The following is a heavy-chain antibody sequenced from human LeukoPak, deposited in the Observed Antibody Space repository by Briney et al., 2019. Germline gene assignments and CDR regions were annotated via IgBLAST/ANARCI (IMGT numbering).Heavy chain of an antibody. V-gene: IGHV4-34*01. CDR1: GGSFSGYY. J-gene: IGHJ5*02. D-gene: IGHD3-10*01. CDR2: INHSGST. Sequence: SETLSLTCAVYGGSFSGYYWSWIRQPPGKGLEWIGEINHSGSTNYNPSLKSRVTISVDTSKNQFSLKLSSVTAADTAVYYCARGPLYVLWFGELPNWFDPWGQGTLVTVSS. CDR3: ARGPLYVLWFGELPNWFDP.